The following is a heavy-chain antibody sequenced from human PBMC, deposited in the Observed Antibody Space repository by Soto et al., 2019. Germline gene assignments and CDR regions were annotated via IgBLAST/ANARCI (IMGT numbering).Heavy chain of an antibody. J-gene: IGHJ4*02. D-gene: IGHD1-26*01. V-gene: IGHV4-31*03. CDR3: ARDSPYRINHAFGY. CDR1: AGSISSGGCY. Sequence: TLSLTCTVSAGSISSGGCYWSCIRQHRRKGAVWFGYILDSGSTFYNLSLKTRVTLSVHTSKNQCSLKLSSVTAADTDVYYCARDSPYRINHAFGYWGQGTLVNVSS. CDR2: ILDSGST.